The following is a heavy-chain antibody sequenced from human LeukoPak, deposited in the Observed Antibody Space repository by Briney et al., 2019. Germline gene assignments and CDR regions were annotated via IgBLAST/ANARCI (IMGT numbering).Heavy chain of an antibody. Sequence: GGSLRLSCAASGFTFDDYAMHWVRQAPGKGLEWVSGISWNSGSIGYADSVKGRFTISRDNAKNSLYLQMNSLRAEDTALYYCAKDSVDSSSWYFDYWGQGTLVTVSS. J-gene: IGHJ4*02. CDR1: GFTFDDYA. V-gene: IGHV3-9*01. CDR2: ISWNSGSI. CDR3: AKDSVDSSSWYFDY. D-gene: IGHD6-13*01.